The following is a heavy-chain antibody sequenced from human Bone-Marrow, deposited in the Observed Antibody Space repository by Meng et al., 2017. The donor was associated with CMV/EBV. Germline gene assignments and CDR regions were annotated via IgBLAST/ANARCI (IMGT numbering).Heavy chain of an antibody. J-gene: IGHJ6*02. CDR1: GGTFSRYA. CDR3: ARVIWSIHYYYYYGMDV. V-gene: IGHV1-69*05. CDR2: IIPIFGTA. D-gene: IGHD3-3*01. Sequence: SVKVSCKASGGTFSRYAISWVRQAPGQGLEWMGGIIPIFGTANYAQKFQGRVTITTDESTSTAYMELSCLRSEDTAVYYCARVIWSIHYYYYYGMDVWGQGTTVTVSS.